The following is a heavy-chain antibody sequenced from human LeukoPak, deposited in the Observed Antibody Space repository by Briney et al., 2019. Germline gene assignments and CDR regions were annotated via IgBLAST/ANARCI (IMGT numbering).Heavy chain of an antibody. Sequence: GGSLRLSCAASGFTFSSYWMHWVRQAPGKGLAWVSRINSDGSSTSYADSVKGRFTISRDNAKNTLYLQMNSLRAEDTAVYYCACRLRSGAFDIWGQGTMVTVSS. CDR3: ACRLRSGAFDI. CDR1: GFTFSSYW. CDR2: INSDGSST. D-gene: IGHD4-17*01. V-gene: IGHV3-74*01. J-gene: IGHJ3*02.